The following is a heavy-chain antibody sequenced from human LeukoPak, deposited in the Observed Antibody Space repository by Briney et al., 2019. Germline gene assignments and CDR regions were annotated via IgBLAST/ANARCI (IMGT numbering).Heavy chain of an antibody. V-gene: IGHV4-39*07. D-gene: IGHD1-26*01. CDR2: IFYSGST. CDR1: GDSIGSSSYY. Sequence: SETLSPTCNVSGDSIGSSSYYWGWIRQTPEKGLEWIVSIFYSGSTYYTPSLKSRVSMSLDTSKNQFSLRLTSVTAADTTVYYCARQVAIVEPTDPNWFDSWGQGTLVTVSS. J-gene: IGHJ5*01. CDR3: ARQVAIVEPTDPNWFDS.